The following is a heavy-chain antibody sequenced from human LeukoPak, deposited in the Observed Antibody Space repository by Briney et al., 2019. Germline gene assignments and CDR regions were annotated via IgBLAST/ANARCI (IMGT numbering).Heavy chain of an antibody. V-gene: IGHV1-46*03. CDR1: GYTFTSYY. CDR3: ARDGDIVVVPAAHPNYYYYYYMDV. Sequence: ASVKVSCKASGYTFTSYYMHWVRQAPGQGLEWMGIINPSGGSTSYAQKFQGRVTMTSDTSTSTVYMELSSLRSEDTAVYYCARDGDIVVVPAAHPNYYYYYYMDVWGKGTTVTVSS. D-gene: IGHD2-2*01. CDR2: INPSGGST. J-gene: IGHJ6*03.